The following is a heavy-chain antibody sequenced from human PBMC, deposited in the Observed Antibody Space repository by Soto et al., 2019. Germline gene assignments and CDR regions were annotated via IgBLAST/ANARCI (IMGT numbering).Heavy chain of an antibody. CDR3: AKDHRANYYDSSGYYGY. CDR2: ISWNSGSI. CDR1: GFTFEDYA. J-gene: IGHJ4*02. D-gene: IGHD3-22*01. Sequence: EVQLVESGGGLAQPGRSLRLSCAASGFTFEDYAMHWVRQAPGKGLEWVSGISWNSGSIGYADSVKGRFTISRDNAKNSLYLQMNSLRAEDTALYYCAKDHRANYYDSSGYYGYWGQGTLVTVSS. V-gene: IGHV3-9*01.